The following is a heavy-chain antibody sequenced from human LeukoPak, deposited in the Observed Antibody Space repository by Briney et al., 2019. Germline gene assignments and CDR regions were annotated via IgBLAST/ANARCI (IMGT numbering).Heavy chain of an antibody. CDR1: GFTFSSYG. Sequence: GGSLRLSCAASGFTFSSYGMHWVRQAPGKGLEWVAFIRYDGSNKYYADSVKGRFTISRDNSKNTLYLQMNSLRAEDTAVYYCANLEEQWYHPSGYWGQGTLVTVSS. CDR3: ANLEEQWYHPSGY. D-gene: IGHD6-19*01. V-gene: IGHV3-30*02. CDR2: IRYDGSNK. J-gene: IGHJ4*02.